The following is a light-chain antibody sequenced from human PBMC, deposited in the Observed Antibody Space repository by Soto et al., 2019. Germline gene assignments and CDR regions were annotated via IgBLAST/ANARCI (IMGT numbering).Light chain of an antibody. Sequence: DIQMTQSPSTLSASVGDRVTITCRASQSISSWLAWYQQKPGKAPKLLIYDAYSLEGGVQSRFSGSGSGAEFTLTIRSLEPEDFAVYYCKQRSNWPITFGQGTRLEIK. V-gene: IGKV1-5*01. CDR3: KQRSNWPIT. CDR2: DAY. J-gene: IGKJ5*01. CDR1: QSISSW.